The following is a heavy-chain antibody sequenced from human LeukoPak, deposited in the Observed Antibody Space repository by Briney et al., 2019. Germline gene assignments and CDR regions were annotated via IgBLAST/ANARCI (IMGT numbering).Heavy chain of an antibody. CDR1: GDSISSYY. Sequence: PSETLSLTCSVSGDSISSYYWRWIRQPPGKGLEWIGYIYYGGSTKYNPSLKSRVIISVDMSKNQFSLKLSSVPAADAAVYFCARAGRLYDILTGYYSDAFDIWGQGTMVTVSS. CDR2: IYYGGST. CDR3: ARAGRLYDILTGYYSDAFDI. V-gene: IGHV4-59*01. J-gene: IGHJ3*02. D-gene: IGHD3-9*01.